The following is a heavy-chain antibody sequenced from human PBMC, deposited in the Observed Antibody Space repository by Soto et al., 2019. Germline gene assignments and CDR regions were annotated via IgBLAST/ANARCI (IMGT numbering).Heavy chain of an antibody. J-gene: IGHJ6*02. CDR2: INPNSGGT. CDR3: ARGVYSYYYYYGMDV. V-gene: IGHV1-2*02. CDR1: GYTFTGYH. Sequence: ASVKVSCKASGYTFTGYHMHWVRQAPGQGLEWMGWINPNSGGTNYAQKFQGRVTMTRDTSISTAYMELSRLRSDDTAVYYCARGVYSYYYYYGMDVWGQGTTVTVSS. D-gene: IGHD5-18*01.